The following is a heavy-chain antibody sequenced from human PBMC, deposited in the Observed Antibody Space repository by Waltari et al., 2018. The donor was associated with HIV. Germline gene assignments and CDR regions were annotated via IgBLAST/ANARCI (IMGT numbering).Heavy chain of an antibody. CDR2: ISAYNGNT. J-gene: IGHJ1*01. D-gene: IGHD6-13*01. CDR3: ARDMERGYSSSWLNGAEYFQH. V-gene: IGHV1-18*01. CDR1: GYTFTSYG. Sequence: QVQLVQSGAEVKKPGASVKVSCKASGYTFTSYGISWVRQAPGQGLEWMGWISAYNGNTNNAQKLQGRVTMTTDTSTSTAYMELRSLRSDDTAVYYCARDMERGYSSSWLNGAEYFQHWGQGTLVTVSS.